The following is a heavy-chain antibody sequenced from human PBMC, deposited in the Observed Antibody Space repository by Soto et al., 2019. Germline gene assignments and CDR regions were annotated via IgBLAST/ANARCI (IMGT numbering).Heavy chain of an antibody. V-gene: IGHV3-23*01. CDR2: ISGNGGDYT. CDR3: VPLCRYCSTTTPS. D-gene: IGHD2-2*01. J-gene: IGHJ4*02. CDR1: GFTFSTYA. Sequence: EVQLLESGGGLVQPGGSLRLSCAASGFTFSTYAMSWVRQAPRKGLEWISAISGNGGDYTYYADSVKGGFTISRDNSKNTLYLQMNSLKAEVTAVYYSVPLCRYCSTTTPSWCQGTLVTVSS.